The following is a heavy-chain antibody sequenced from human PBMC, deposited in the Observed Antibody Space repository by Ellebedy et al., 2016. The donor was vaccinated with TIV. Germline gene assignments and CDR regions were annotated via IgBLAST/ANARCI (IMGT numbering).Heavy chain of an antibody. D-gene: IGHD1-14*01. CDR1: GGSISSGDYS. V-gene: IGHV4-30-2*01. CDR3: ARRGDTTEEPFDC. J-gene: IGHJ4*02. Sequence: SETLSLTXAVSGGSISSGDYSWSWIRQPPGQGLEWIGYFYPSGSTYYNPSLKSRVTISVDRSKNQFSLKLRSVTAADTAVYYCARRGDTTEEPFDCWGPGTLVTVSS. CDR2: FYPSGST.